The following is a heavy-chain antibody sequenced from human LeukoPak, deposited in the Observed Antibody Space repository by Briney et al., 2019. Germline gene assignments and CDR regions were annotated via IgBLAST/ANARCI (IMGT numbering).Heavy chain of an antibody. D-gene: IGHD6-13*01. CDR1: GGSISSSSYY. CDR3: ARTYSRYTVDVY. J-gene: IGHJ4*02. Sequence: PSETLSLTCTVSGGSISSSSYYWGWICQPPGKGLEWIGTIYYTGNTYYNPSLKSRVTISVDTSKNQFSLKLSSVTAADTAVYYCARTYSRYTVDVYWGQGTLVTVSS. CDR2: IYYTGNT. V-gene: IGHV4-39*07.